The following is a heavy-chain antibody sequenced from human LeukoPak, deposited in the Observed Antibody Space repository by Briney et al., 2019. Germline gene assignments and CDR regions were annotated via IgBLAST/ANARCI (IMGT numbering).Heavy chain of an antibody. D-gene: IGHD2-15*01. J-gene: IGHJ4*02. Sequence: GGSLRLSCAASGFSFTNYWMGWVRQAPGKGLEWAANIKQDGSEKYYVNSVRGRFTISRDNAENTLYPQMNSLRAEDTALYYCARDAGYCSAGSCHDYWGQGTLVTVSS. V-gene: IGHV3-7*01. CDR1: GFSFTNYW. CDR3: ARDAGYCSAGSCHDY. CDR2: IKQDGSEK.